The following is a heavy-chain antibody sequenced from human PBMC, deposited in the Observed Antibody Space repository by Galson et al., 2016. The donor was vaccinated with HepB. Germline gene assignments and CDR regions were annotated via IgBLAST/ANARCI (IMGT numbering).Heavy chain of an antibody. Sequence: SETLSLTCAVSGDSISSSNLWSWVRQPPGKGLEWIGEISRSGRTNYNPSLRGRVTISLNYSKNQFSLNLYSVTAADTAVYYCARVVWGAPIPGTYGWLDPWGRGTLVTVSS. CDR1: GDSISSSNL. CDR3: ARVVWGAPIPGTYGWLDP. J-gene: IGHJ5*02. CDR2: ISRSGRT. D-gene: IGHD1-26*01. V-gene: IGHV4-4*02.